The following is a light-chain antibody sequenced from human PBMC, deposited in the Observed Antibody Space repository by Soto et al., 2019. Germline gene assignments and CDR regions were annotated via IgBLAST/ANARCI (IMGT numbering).Light chain of an antibody. J-gene: IGKJ4*01. V-gene: IGKV3-11*01. Sequence: IFLTQSRSTVSLSTREIATLSCRASQSVSSHFAWYQQKPDQAPRLLIYDASNRATGIPARFSGSGSGTDFTLTISSLEPEDFAVYYCQQRSSWPPNFGGGTKVDIK. CDR2: DAS. CDR1: QSVSSH. CDR3: QQRSSWPPN.